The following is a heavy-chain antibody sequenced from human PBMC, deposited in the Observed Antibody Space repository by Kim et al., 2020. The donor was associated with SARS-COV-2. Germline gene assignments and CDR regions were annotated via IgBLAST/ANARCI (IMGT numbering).Heavy chain of an antibody. V-gene: IGHV3-30*18. CDR1: GFTFSSYG. J-gene: IGHJ6*02. CDR2: ISYDGSNK. CDR3: ANDIRPEITMKEPRLMDV. Sequence: GGSLRLSCAASGFTFSSYGMHWVRQAPGKGLEWVAVISYDGSNKYYADSVKGRFTISRDNSKNTLYLQMNSLRAEDTAVYYCANDIRPEITMKEPRLMDVWGQGTTVTVSS. D-gene: IGHD3-22*01.